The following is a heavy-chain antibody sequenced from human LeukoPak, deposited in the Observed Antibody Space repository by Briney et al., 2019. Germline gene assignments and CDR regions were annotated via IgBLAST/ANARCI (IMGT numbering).Heavy chain of an antibody. J-gene: IGHJ4*02. CDR1: GFNFRDHW. D-gene: IGHD6-19*01. Sequence: GGSLRLSCAVSGFNFRDHWMDWVRQAPGKGLQWVGHIKNDGSETYYLDSLKGRFSISRDNTNNALYLQMNSLRVEDTAIYYCVKNDGWFHLAQWGQGTLVTVSS. CDR3: VKNDGWFHLAQ. V-gene: IGHV3-7*03. CDR2: IKNDGSET.